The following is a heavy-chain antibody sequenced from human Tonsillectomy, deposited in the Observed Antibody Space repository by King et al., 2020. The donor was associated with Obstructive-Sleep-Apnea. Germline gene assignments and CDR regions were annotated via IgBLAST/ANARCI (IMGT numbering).Heavy chain of an antibody. J-gene: IGHJ6*02. CDR1: GFTFSSYA. CDR2: ISGSGGST. D-gene: IGHD2-2*01. CDR3: AKDDIVVVPAASYYYYGMDV. V-gene: IGHV3-23*04. Sequence: VQLVESGGGLVQPGGSLRLSCAASGFTFSSYAMSGVRQAPGKGLEWGSAISGSGGSTYYADSVKGRFTISRDNSKNTLYLQMNSLRAEDTAVYYCAKDDIVVVPAASYYYYGMDVWGQGTTVTVSS.